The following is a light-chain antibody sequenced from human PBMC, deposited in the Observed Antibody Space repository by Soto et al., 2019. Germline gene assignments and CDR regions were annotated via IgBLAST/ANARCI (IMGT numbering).Light chain of an antibody. J-gene: IGLJ1*01. CDR2: DVS. CDR1: SSDVGAYNY. CDR3: SSYTNSGTLYV. Sequence: QSALTQAASVSGSPGQSITISCTGTSSDVGAYNYVSWYKQHPGKAPKLRICDVSNRPSGVSNRFSGSKSGNTASLTISGLQAADEADYYCSSYTNSGTLYVFGTGTKVTVL. V-gene: IGLV2-14*01.